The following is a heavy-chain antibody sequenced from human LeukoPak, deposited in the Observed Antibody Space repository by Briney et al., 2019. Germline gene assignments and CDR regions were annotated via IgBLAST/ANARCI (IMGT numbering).Heavy chain of an antibody. V-gene: IGHV5-10-1*01. CDR3: ARLTYCGGDCPVY. Sequence: GESLRISCKGSGYSFSSYCISWVRQMPGKGLEWMGRIDPSDSNTKYSPSFQGHVTISADKSISTAYLQWSSLKASDTAMYYCARLTYCGGDCPVYWGQGTLVTVSS. D-gene: IGHD2-21*02. J-gene: IGHJ4*02. CDR1: GYSFSSYC. CDR2: IDPSDSNT.